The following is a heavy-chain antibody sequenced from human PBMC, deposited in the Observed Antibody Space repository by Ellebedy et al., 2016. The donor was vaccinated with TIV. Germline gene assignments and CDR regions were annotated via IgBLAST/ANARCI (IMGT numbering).Heavy chain of an antibody. Sequence: ASVKVSXKVSRYTLTELSMHWVRQAPGKGLEWMGGFDPEDGETIYAQKFQGRVTMTEDTSTDTAYMELSSLRSEDTAVYYCATGRGVVALWFDPWGQGTLVTVSS. J-gene: IGHJ5*02. CDR1: RYTLTELS. D-gene: IGHD2-15*01. V-gene: IGHV1-24*01. CDR2: FDPEDGET. CDR3: ATGRGVVALWFDP.